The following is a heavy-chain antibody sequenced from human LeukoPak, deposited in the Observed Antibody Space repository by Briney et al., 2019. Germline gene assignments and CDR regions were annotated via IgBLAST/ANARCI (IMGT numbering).Heavy chain of an antibody. CDR3: ARDLNWETY. V-gene: IGHV3-23*01. Sequence: GGSLRLSCAASGFTFSSYAMSWVRQAPGKGLEWVSGISGSGGSTYYADSVKGRFTISRDNAKNSLYLQMNSLRAEDTAVYYCARDLNWETYWGQGTLVTVSS. D-gene: IGHD7-27*01. CDR2: ISGSGGST. CDR1: GFTFSSYA. J-gene: IGHJ4*02.